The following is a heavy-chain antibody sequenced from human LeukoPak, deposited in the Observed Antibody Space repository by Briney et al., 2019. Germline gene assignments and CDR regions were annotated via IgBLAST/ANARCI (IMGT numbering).Heavy chain of an antibody. D-gene: IGHD3-22*01. CDR1: GFTFRNYG. CDR3: ARGGADYFYDSSGYYDLYGLDV. CDR2: ISYDDSNE. J-gene: IGHJ6*02. Sequence: GGSLRLSCAASGFTFRNYGIHWVRQAPGKGLEWVTVISYDDSNEYYADSVKGRFTISRDNSKNTLYLQMNSLRAEDTAVYYCARGGADYFYDSSGYYDLYGLDVWGQGTTVTVSS. V-gene: IGHV3-30*03.